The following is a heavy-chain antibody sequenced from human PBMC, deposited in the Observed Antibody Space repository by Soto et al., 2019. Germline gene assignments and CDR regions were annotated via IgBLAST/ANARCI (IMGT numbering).Heavy chain of an antibody. CDR2: IFYSGST. CDR3: ARLGGYYQALDS. V-gene: IGHV4-59*11. CDR1: CVSSRDPH. D-gene: IGHD3-22*01. Sequence: TLSPILSISCVSSRDPHWTGKAQPAGRGLEWIGHIFYSGSTNYNPALKSRVTISVDRSKNQFSLKLSSVTAADTAVYYCARLGGYYQALDSWGQGTLVTVSS. J-gene: IGHJ4*02.